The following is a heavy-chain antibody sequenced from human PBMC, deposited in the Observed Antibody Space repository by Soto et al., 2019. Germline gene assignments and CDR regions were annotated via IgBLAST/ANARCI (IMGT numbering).Heavy chain of an antibody. D-gene: IGHD3-16*01. CDR3: ARDGLLQVGGEIGWFDP. V-gene: IGHV3-33*01. CDR2: IWYDGSNK. CDR1: GFTFSSYG. J-gene: IGHJ5*02. Sequence: QVQLVESGGGVVQPGRSLRLSCAASGFTFSSYGMHWVRQAPGKGLEWVAVIWYDGSNKYYADSVKGRFTISRDNSKNTLYLQMNSRRAEDTAVYYCARDGLLQVGGEIGWFDPWGQGTLVTVSS.